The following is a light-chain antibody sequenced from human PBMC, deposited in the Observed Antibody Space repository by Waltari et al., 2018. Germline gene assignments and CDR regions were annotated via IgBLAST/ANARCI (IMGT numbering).Light chain of an antibody. CDR2: DVS. CDR3: QQRDSWPLT. Sequence: LVLTQSPATLSLSPGERAALSCRASRNVGSQLGWYQQRPGQAPRLLIDDVSNRASGVPARFSGSGSGTDFTLTISSLEPEDAAVYYCQQRDSWPLTFGGGTKVEIK. CDR1: RNVGSQ. V-gene: IGKV3-11*01. J-gene: IGKJ4*01.